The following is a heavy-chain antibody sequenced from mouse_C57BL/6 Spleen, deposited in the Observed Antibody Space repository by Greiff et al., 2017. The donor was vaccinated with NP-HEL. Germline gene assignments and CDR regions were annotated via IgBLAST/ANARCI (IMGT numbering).Heavy chain of an antibody. CDR2: IDPNSGGT. CDR1: GYTFSSYW. J-gene: IGHJ4*01. Sequence: QVQLQQSGAELVKPGASVKLSCKASGYTFSSYWMHWVKQRPGRGLEWIGRIDPNSGGTNYNEKFKSKATLTVDKSSNTACIQLSSLTSEDSAVYYCARFPTQACYAMDDWGQGTSVTVSS. D-gene: IGHD3-2*02. CDR3: ARFPTQACYAMDD. V-gene: IGHV1-72*01.